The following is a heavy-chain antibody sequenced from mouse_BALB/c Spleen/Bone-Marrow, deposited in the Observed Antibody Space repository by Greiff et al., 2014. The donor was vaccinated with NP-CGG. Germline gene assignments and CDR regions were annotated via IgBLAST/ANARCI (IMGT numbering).Heavy chain of an antibody. J-gene: IGHJ2*01. CDR3: ARYRYGYAGSFDY. CDR1: GFNIKDTY. V-gene: IGHV14-3*02. CDR2: IDPANGNT. D-gene: IGHD1-2*01. Sequence: EVQGEQSGAELVKPGASVKLSCTASGFNIKDTYMHWVKQGPEQGLEWIGRIDPANGNTKYDPNFQGKATITADTSSTTAYLQLSSLTSEDAAFDFCARYRYGYAGSFDYWGQGTTLTVSS.